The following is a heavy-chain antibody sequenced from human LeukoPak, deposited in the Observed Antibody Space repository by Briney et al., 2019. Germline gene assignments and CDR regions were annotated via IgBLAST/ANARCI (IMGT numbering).Heavy chain of an antibody. J-gene: IGHJ1*01. CDR1: GGSISNANYY. Sequence: SETLSLTCTVSGGSISNANYYWGWVRHPPGKSLEWIGSAFYTGSSVSNPSLKSRVTMSVDRSKNQFSLNLNSLTAADSAMFYCARHTEVSSTPVAYFEVWGQGTQVIVSS. D-gene: IGHD4-23*01. CDR3: ARHTEVSSTPVAYFEV. V-gene: IGHV4-39*01. CDR2: AFYTGSS.